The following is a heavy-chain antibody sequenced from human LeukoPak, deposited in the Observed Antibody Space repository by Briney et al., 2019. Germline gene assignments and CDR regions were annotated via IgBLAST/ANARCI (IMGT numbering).Heavy chain of an antibody. CDR2: IYYSGST. J-gene: IGHJ6*03. Sequence: SETLSLTCTVSGGSISSSSYYWGWIRQPPGKGLEWIGSIYYSGSTYYNPSLKSRVTMSVDTSKNQFSLKLSSVTAADTAVYYCARDLGGRQQQPKYYYYYMDVWGKGTTVTVSS. CDR3: ARDLGGRQQQPKYYYYYMDV. V-gene: IGHV4-39*07. CDR1: GGSISSSSYY. D-gene: IGHD6-13*01.